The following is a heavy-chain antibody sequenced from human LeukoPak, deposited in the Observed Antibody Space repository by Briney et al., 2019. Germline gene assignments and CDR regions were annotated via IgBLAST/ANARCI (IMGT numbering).Heavy chain of an antibody. CDR2: SSWNSGSI. J-gene: IGHJ4*02. CDR1: GFTFDDYA. Sequence: GGSLRLSCAASGFTFDDYAMHWVRQAPGKGLEWVSGSSWNSGSIGYADSVKGRFTISRDNAKNSLYLQMNSLRAEDTALYYCAKDRRSSSWYGYYFDYWGQGTLVTVSS. CDR3: AKDRRSSSWYGYYFDY. V-gene: IGHV3-9*01. D-gene: IGHD6-13*01.